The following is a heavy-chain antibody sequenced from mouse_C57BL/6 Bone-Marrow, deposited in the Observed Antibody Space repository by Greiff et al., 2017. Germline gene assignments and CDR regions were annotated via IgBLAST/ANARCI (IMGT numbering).Heavy chain of an antibody. D-gene: IGHD1-1*01. Sequence: VQLQQSGPGLVAPSQSLSITCTVSGFSLTSYGVHWVRQPPGKGLEWLVVIWSDGSTTYNSALKSRLSISKDNSKSQVFLKMNSLQTDDTAMYYCARQRGYYGSSFYYYAMDYWGQGTSVTVSS. J-gene: IGHJ4*01. CDR2: IWSDGST. CDR1: GFSLTSYG. V-gene: IGHV2-6-1*01. CDR3: ARQRGYYGSSFYYYAMDY.